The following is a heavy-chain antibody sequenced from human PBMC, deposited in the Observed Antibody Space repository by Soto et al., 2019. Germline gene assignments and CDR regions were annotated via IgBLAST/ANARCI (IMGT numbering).Heavy chain of an antibody. Sequence: PGGSLRLSCAASVFPFSSYWMSWVRQAPGKGLEWVANIKQDGSEKYYVDSVKGRFTISRDNAKNSLYLQMNSLRAEDTAVYYCARHSPYGPIDYWGQGTLVTVSS. J-gene: IGHJ4*02. CDR2: IKQDGSEK. D-gene: IGHD3-10*01. CDR3: ARHSPYGPIDY. CDR1: VFPFSSYW. V-gene: IGHV3-7*01.